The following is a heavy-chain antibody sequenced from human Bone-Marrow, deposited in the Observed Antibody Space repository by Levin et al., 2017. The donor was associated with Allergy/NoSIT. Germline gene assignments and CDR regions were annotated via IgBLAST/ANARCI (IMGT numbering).Heavy chain of an antibody. J-gene: IGHJ4*02. CDR3: ARDEVATEGIDY. D-gene: IGHD2-21*02. V-gene: IGHV3-21*01. CDR2: ISASGTYK. CDR1: GFPFSTYT. Sequence: LSLTCAASGFPFSTYTLNWVRQAPGKGLEWVSSISASGTYKYYADSVMGRFTISRDNAKNSLFLQMNSLRAEDTAVYYCARDEVATEGIDYWGQGSLVTVSS.